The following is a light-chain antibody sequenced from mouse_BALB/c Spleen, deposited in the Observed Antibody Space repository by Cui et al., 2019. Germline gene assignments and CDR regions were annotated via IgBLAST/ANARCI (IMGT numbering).Light chain of an antibody. CDR3: LQHWNYPLT. CDR2: LAS. Sequence: DIVMTQSQKFMSSSVGDRVRITCKASQNVRTAVAWYQQKPGQSPKALIYLASNRHTGVPDRFTGSGSGTDFTLTISNVQSEDLADYFCLQHWNYPLTFGAGTKLELK. J-gene: IGKJ5*01. V-gene: IGKV6-14*01. CDR1: QNVRTA.